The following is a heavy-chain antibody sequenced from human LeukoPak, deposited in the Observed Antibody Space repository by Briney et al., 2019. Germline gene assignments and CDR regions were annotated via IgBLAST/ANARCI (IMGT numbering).Heavy chain of an antibody. V-gene: IGHV3-64*01. J-gene: IGHJ4*02. D-gene: IGHD5-24*01. CDR2: ISSNGGST. CDR3: AKDMSGDGYDF. Sequence: PGGSLRLSCAASGFTFSSYAMHWVRQAPGKGLEYVSAISSNGGSTYYANSVKGRLTISRDNAKNSLYLQMNSLRAEDTALYYCAKDMSGDGYDFGGQGTLVTVSS. CDR1: GFTFSSYA.